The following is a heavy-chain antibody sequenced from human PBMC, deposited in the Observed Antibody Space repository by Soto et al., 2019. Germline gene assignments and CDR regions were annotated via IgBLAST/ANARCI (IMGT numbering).Heavy chain of an antibody. CDR1: GGTFSSYA. D-gene: IGHD3-3*01. CDR2: IIPIFGTA. CDR3: AREGVLFLEWPGRWFDP. Sequence: QVQLVQSGAEVKKPGSSVKVSCKASGGTFSSYAISWVRQAPGQGREWMGGIIPIFGTANYAQKFQGRVTITADESTSTAYMELSSVRSEDTSVYYCAREGVLFLEWPGRWFDPWGQGTLVTVSS. V-gene: IGHV1-69*01. J-gene: IGHJ5*02.